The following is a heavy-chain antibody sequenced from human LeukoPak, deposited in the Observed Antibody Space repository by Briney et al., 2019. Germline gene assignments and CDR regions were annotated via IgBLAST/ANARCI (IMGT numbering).Heavy chain of an antibody. D-gene: IGHD7-27*01. V-gene: IGHV4-59*08. CDR2: THHSGHT. CDR3: ARWGHTLNAFDV. J-gene: IGHJ3*01. CDR1: DDSISNYY. Sequence: PSETLSLTCRVSDDSISNYYWNWIRQPPGKPLEWIGYTHHSGHTDYNPSLKSRVTTSVDMSKNQFSLKLSSVTAADTAVYYCARWGHTLNAFDVWGQGTLVTVSS.